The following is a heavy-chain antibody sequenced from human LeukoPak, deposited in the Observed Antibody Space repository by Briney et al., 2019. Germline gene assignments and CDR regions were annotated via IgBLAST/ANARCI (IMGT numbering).Heavy chain of an antibody. CDR3: ARGYGSGSYYLDY. CDR1: GGTFSSYA. V-gene: IGHV1-69*05. J-gene: IGHJ4*02. D-gene: IGHD3-10*01. CDR2: IIPIFGTA. Sequence: SVKVSCKASGGTFSSYAISWVRQAPGQGLEWMGGIIPIFGTANYAQKFQGRVTITTDESTSTAYMELSSLRSEDTAVYYCARGYGSGSYYLDYWGREPWSPSPQ.